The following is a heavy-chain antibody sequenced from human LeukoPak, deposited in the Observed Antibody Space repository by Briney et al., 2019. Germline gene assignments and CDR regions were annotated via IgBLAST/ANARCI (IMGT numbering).Heavy chain of an antibody. V-gene: IGHV4-59*01. J-gene: IGHJ4*02. D-gene: IGHD3-10*01. CDR1: GGSISIYY. CDR2: IYYSGST. Sequence: SETLSLTCTVSGGSISIYYWSWIRQPPGKGLEWIGYIYYSGSTNYNPSLKSRVTISVDTSKNQFSLKLSSVTAADTAVYYCARAGLLWFGELFDYWGQGTLVTVSS. CDR3: ARAGLLWFGELFDY.